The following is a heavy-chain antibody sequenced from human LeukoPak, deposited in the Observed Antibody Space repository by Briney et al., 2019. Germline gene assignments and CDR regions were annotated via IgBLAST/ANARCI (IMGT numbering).Heavy chain of an antibody. CDR3: AKDSRSITIFGVATFDP. Sequence: GGSLRLSCAASGFTFSSYWMHWVRQAPGKGLVWVSRINTDGSSTSYADSVKGRFTISRDNSKNTLYLQMNSLRAEDTAVYYCAKDSRSITIFGVATFDPWGQGTLVTVSS. D-gene: IGHD3-3*01. V-gene: IGHV3-74*01. CDR1: GFTFSSYW. CDR2: INTDGSST. J-gene: IGHJ5*02.